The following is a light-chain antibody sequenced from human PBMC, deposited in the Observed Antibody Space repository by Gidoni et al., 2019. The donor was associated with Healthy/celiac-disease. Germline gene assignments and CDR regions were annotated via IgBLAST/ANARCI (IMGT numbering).Light chain of an antibody. Sequence: EIVLTQSPGTLSLSPGERATLSCRASQSVSSSYLAWYQQKPGQAPRLLISGASSRATGIPDRFRGSGSGTDFTLTIRRLAPDDFAVYYCQQYGSSPLTFGGGTKVEIK. CDR1: QSVSSSY. CDR2: GAS. V-gene: IGKV3-20*01. CDR3: QQYGSSPLT. J-gene: IGKJ4*01.